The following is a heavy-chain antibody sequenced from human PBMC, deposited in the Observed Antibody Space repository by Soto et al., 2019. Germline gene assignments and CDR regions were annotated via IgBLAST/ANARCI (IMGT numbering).Heavy chain of an antibody. J-gene: IGHJ6*03. Sequence: QVQLVQSGAEVKKPGSSVKVSCKASGGTFSSYTITWVRQAPGQGLEWLGRIIPILGIANYAQKFQVRVTITADKSTNTAYMELSCLRSVDTSVYYCARDSSLDPNDYYYMDVWGKGTTVTVSS. CDR2: IIPILGIA. CDR1: GGTFSSYT. V-gene: IGHV1-69*08. CDR3: ARDSSLDPNDYYYMDV. D-gene: IGHD6-19*01.